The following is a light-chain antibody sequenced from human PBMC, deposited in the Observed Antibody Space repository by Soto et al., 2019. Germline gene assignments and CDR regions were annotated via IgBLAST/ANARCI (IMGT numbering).Light chain of an antibody. Sequence: NFMLTQPHSVSESPGKTITISCTRSSGNIASSSVQWYQQRPGSAPTTVIYEDRQRPSGVPDRFSGSIDASSNSASLTISGLKTEDEADYYCQSYDTTTPVIFGGGTQLT. J-gene: IGLJ2*01. CDR3: QSYDTTTPVI. CDR2: EDR. V-gene: IGLV6-57*04. CDR1: SGNIASSS.